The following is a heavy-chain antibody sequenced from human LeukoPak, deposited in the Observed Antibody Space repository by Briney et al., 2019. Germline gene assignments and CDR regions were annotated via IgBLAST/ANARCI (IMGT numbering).Heavy chain of an antibody. CDR1: GFTFSSYE. CDR2: ISSSGSTI. J-gene: IGHJ4*02. V-gene: IGHV3-48*03. CDR3: ARAFSGWYATFDY. D-gene: IGHD6-19*01. Sequence: GGSLRLSCAASGFTFSSYEMNWVRQAPGEGLEWVSYISSSGSTIHYADSVEGRFTISRDNAKNSLYLQMNSLRVEDTAVYYCARAFSGWYATFDYWGQGTLVTVSS.